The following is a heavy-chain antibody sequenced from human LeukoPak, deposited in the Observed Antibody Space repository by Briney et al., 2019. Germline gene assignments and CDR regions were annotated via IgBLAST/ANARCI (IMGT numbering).Heavy chain of an antibody. Sequence: GGSLRLSCAASGFTFSIYAMSWVRQAPAKGLEWVSAISGSGGNTYYAESVKGRFTIYRDNPKNTLHRQKNSRRYQDKGVYFLANVPAYYYDSSGYSYFWGQGTLVTVSS. D-gene: IGHD3-22*01. CDR2: ISGSGGNT. CDR3: ANVPAYYYDSSGYSYF. V-gene: IGHV3-23*01. J-gene: IGHJ4*02. CDR1: GFTFSIYA.